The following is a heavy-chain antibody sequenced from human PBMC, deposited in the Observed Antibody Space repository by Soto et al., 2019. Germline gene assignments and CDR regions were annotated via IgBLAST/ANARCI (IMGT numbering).Heavy chain of an antibody. J-gene: IGHJ6*02. CDR2: INHSGST. CDR3: ARGPITIFGVVITGYYRMDV. Sequence: PSETLSLTCAVYGGSFSGYYWSWIRQPPGKGLEWIGEINHSGSTNYNPSLKSRVTISVDTSKNQFSLKLSSVTAADTAVYYCARGPITIFGVVITGYYRMDVWGQGTKVTVSS. V-gene: IGHV4-34*01. CDR1: GGSFSGYY. D-gene: IGHD3-3*01.